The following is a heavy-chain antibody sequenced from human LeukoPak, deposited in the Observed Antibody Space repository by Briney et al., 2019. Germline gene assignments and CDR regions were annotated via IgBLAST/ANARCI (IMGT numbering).Heavy chain of an antibody. V-gene: IGHV3-30*18. D-gene: IGHD3-22*01. J-gene: IGHJ4*02. CDR2: ISYDGSNK. CDR1: GFTFSSYG. CDR3: AKDPIPGYYDSSGYMDY. Sequence: PGGSLRLSCAASGFTFSSYGMHWVRQAPGKGLEWVAVISYDGSNKYYADSVKGRSTISRDNSKNTLYLQMNSLRAEDTAVYYCAKDPIPGYYDSSGYMDYWGQGTLVTVSS.